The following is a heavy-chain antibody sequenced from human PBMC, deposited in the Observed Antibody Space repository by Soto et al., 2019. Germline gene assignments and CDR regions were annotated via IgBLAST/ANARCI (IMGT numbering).Heavy chain of an antibody. V-gene: IGHV3-48*02. CDR1: GFPFSSYA. CDR2: IKSASTTT. Sequence: DVQLVESGGGLVQPGGSLRLSCAASGFPFSSYAMHWVRQAPGKGLEWISYIKSASTTTFHADSVKGRFTVSRDNAKNSVYLQLSSLRHEDTAVYYCARDLSHWGQGTLVTVSS. CDR3: ARDLSH. J-gene: IGHJ4*02.